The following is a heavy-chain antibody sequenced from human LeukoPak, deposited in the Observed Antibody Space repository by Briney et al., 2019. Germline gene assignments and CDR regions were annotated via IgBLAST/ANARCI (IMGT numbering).Heavy chain of an antibody. CDR2: ISGSGGST. D-gene: IGHD6-13*01. CDR1: GFTFSSYS. V-gene: IGHV3-23*01. CDR3: AKMYSSSWSVDY. Sequence: GGSLRLSCAASGFTFSSYSMNWVRQAPGKGLEWVSAISGSGGSTYYADSVKGRFTISRDNSKNTLYLQMNSLRAEDTAVYYCAKMYSSSWSVDYWGQGTLVTVSS. J-gene: IGHJ4*02.